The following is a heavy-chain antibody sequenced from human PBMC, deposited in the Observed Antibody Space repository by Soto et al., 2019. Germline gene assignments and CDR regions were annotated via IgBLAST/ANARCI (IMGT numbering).Heavy chain of an antibody. D-gene: IGHD3-3*01. J-gene: IGHJ5*02. V-gene: IGHV1-69*01. Sequence: QVQLVQSGAEVKQPGSSVKVSCKASGGTFSSYAISWVRQAPGQGLEWMGGIIPIFGTANYAQKFQGRVTITADESTSTAYMELSSLRSEDTAVYYCASAVTIFGVVTPFDPWGQGTLVTVSS. CDR3: ASAVTIFGVVTPFDP. CDR2: IIPIFGTA. CDR1: GGTFSSYA.